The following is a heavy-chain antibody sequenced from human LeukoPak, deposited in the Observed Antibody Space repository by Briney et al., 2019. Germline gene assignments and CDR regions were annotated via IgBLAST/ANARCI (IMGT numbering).Heavy chain of an antibody. D-gene: IGHD6-19*01. J-gene: IGHJ4*02. CDR1: GFTFSHYS. V-gene: IGHV3-21*01. CDR3: ARDSEPHQWLASDY. Sequence: GGSLRLSCAASGFTFSHYSVNWVRQAPGKGLEWVSAISASGSYIYYADSVKGRFTISRDNAKSSLYLQMNSLRSEDTAVYYCARDSEPHQWLASDYWGQGTLVTVSS. CDR2: ISASGSYI.